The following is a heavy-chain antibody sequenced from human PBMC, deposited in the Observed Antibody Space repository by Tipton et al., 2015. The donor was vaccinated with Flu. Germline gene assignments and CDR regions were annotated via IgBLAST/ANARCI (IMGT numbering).Heavy chain of an antibody. CDR3: ASKVANWGVWEPLDY. Sequence: TLSLTCAVYGGSFSAYYWSWIRQPPGKGLEWVGEINHSGTTNYNPSLTSRVTVSADTSKKQFSLKLTSATAADTAVYYCASKVANWGVWEPLDYWGHGTLVTVSS. V-gene: IGHV4-34*01. CDR1: GGSFSAYY. J-gene: IGHJ4*01. D-gene: IGHD7-27*01. CDR2: INHSGTT.